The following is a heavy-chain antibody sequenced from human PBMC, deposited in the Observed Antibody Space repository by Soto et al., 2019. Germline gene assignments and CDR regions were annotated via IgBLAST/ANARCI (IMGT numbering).Heavy chain of an antibody. CDR3: ARDVGSCISTSCYPDYYYGMDV. Sequence: EVQLVESGGGLVQPGGSLRLSCAASGFTFSSYWMSWVRQAPGKGLEWGANIKQDGSEKYYVDSVKGRFTISRDNAKNSLYLQMYSLRAEYTAVYYCARDVGSCISTSCYPDYYYGMDVWGQGTTVTVSS. J-gene: IGHJ6*02. D-gene: IGHD2-2*01. CDR2: IKQDGSEK. CDR1: GFTFSSYW. V-gene: IGHV3-7*01.